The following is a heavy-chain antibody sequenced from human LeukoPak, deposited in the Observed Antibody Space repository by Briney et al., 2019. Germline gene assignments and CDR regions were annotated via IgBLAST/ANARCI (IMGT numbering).Heavy chain of an antibody. D-gene: IGHD3-10*01. V-gene: IGHV3-9*01. CDR2: ISWNSGSI. CDR1: GFTFDDYA. CDR3: AKAFGSGSSYDAFDI. J-gene: IGHJ3*02. Sequence: GGSLRLSCAASGFTFDDYAMHWVRQAPGKGLEWVSGISWNSGSIGYADSVKGRFTISRDNAKNSLYLQMNSLRAEDTALYYCAKAFGSGSSYDAFDIWGQGTMVTVSS.